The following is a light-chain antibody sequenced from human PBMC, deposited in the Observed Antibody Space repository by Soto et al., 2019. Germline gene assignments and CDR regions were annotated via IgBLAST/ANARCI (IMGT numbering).Light chain of an antibody. V-gene: IGLV2-14*01. CDR2: DVS. J-gene: IGLJ1*01. CDR1: SSDVGGYNY. CDR3: TSYTTSSTYV. Sequence: LTQPASVSGSPGQSIAISCTGTSSDVGGYNYVSWYQQHPGKAPKLMIYDVSNRPSGVSNRFSGSKSGNTASLTISGLQAEDEADYYCTSYTTSSTYVFGTGTKVTVL.